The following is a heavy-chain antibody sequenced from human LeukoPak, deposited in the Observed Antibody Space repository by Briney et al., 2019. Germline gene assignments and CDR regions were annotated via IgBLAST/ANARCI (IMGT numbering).Heavy chain of an antibody. CDR3: ARAGVGGSYFPDY. CDR1: GFTFSSYS. D-gene: IGHD1-26*01. J-gene: IGHJ4*02. CDR2: ISSSSSYI. V-gene: IGHV3-21*01. Sequence: GGSLRLSCAASGFTFSSYSMSWVRQAPGKGLEWVSSISSSSSYIYYADSVKGRFTISRDNAKNSLYLQMNRLRAEDTAVYYCARAGVGGSYFPDYWGQGTLVTVSS.